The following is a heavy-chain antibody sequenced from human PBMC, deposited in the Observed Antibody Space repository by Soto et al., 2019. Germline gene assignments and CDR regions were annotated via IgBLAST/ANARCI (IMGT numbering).Heavy chain of an antibody. CDR3: ARERVTEYSSTIKWVAGGQYYYGMDV. Sequence: QVQLQESGPGLVKPSQTLSLTCTVSGGSISSGGYYWSWIRQHPGKGLEWIGYIYYSGSTYYNPSLKSRVTISVDTSKNQFSLKLSSVTAADTAVYYCARERVTEYSSTIKWVAGGQYYYGMDVWGQGTTVTVSS. J-gene: IGHJ6*02. CDR1: GGSISSGGYY. CDR2: IYYSGST. V-gene: IGHV4-31*03. D-gene: IGHD6-6*01.